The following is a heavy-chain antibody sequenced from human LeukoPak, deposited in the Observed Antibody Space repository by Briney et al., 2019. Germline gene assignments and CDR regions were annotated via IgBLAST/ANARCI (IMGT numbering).Heavy chain of an antibody. CDR2: ISGSGGST. Sequence: GGSLRLSCAASGFTFSSYAMSWVRQAPGKGLEWVSAISGSGGSTYYADSVKGRFTISRDNGKNSLYLQMNSLRAEDTALYYCARGLISSPDYWGQGTLVTVSS. CDR3: ARGLISSPDY. J-gene: IGHJ4*02. D-gene: IGHD6-13*01. CDR1: GFTFSSYA. V-gene: IGHV3-23*01.